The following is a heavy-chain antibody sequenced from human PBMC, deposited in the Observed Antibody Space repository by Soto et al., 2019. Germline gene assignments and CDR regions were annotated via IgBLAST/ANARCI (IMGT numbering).Heavy chain of an antibody. V-gene: IGHV4-31*03. CDR2: IYYSGST. CDR3: ARILLDGYYFDY. D-gene: IGHD2-15*01. Sequence: SETLALXCTVSGGSISSGGYYWSWIRQHPGKGLEWIGYIYYSGSTYYNPSLKSRVTISVDTSKNQFSLKLSSVTAADTAVYYCARILLDGYYFDYWGQGTLVTVSS. CDR1: GGSISSGGYY. J-gene: IGHJ4*02.